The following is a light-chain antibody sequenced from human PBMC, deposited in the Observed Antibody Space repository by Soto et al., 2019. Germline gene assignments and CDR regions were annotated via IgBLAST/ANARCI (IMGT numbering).Light chain of an antibody. CDR3: PQRQIQCIT. V-gene: IGKV3-20*01. CDR2: GAT. CDR1: QSVTSCY. J-gene: IGKJ3*01. Sequence: EIVVTQSPGTLSVSPGGTATLSCRASQSVTSCYLAWYQQQPDQAPRLLIYGATSRGTGIPDRLSGSGSGTDFTLTILTLEHAELGLYLSPQRQIQCITSGPGTTVEI.